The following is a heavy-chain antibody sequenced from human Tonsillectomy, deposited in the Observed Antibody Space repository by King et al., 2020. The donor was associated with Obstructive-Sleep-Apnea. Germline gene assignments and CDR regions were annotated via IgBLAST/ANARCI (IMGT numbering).Heavy chain of an antibody. CDR3: ASERDIYGMDV. J-gene: IGHJ6*02. Sequence: LQLQESGPGLVKPSETLSLTCTVSDGSISSTSYYCGWIRQPPWKGREWNGNIYYSGCTYHNPSLKIRVTISVDMSKNQFSLKLSSVTAADTAVYYCASERDIYGMDVWGQGTTVTVSS. V-gene: IGHV4-39*07. CDR2: IYYSGCT. CDR1: DGSISSTSYY.